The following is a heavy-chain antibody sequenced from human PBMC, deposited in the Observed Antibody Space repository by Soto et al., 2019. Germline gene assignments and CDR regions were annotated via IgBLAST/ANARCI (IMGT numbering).Heavy chain of an antibody. J-gene: IGHJ6*02. Sequence: QVQLVQSGAEVKKPGSSVKVSCKASGGTFSSYAISWVRQAPGQGLEWMGGIIPIFGTANYAQKFQGRVTITADESTSTAYMELSSLRSEDTAVYYCASGEDIVLVPAAHTPYYGMDVWGQGTTVTVSS. V-gene: IGHV1-69*12. D-gene: IGHD2-2*01. CDR1: GGTFSSYA. CDR3: ASGEDIVLVPAAHTPYYGMDV. CDR2: IIPIFGTA.